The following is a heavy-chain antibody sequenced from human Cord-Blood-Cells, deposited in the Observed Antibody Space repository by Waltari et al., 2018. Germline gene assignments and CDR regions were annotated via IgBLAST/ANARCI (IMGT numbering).Heavy chain of an antibody. D-gene: IGHD6-6*01. CDR3: TTEGDSSSSYYYYYDMDV. Sequence: EVQLVESGGGLVKPGGSLRLACAASGFTFSKAWMSWVRQAPGKGLEWVGRIKSKTDGGTTDYAAAVKARFTISRDYSKNTLYLQMNSLKTEDTAVYYCTTEGDSSSSYYYYYDMDVWGKGTTVTVSS. CDR1: GFTFSKAW. CDR2: IKSKTDGGTT. J-gene: IGHJ6*03. V-gene: IGHV3-15*01.